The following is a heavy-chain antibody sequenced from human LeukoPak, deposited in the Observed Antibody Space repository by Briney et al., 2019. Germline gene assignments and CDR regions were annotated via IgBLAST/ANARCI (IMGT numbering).Heavy chain of an antibody. V-gene: IGHV3-48*01. CDR3: AREPPRYSSSYHFDY. CDR1: GFTFSDHY. D-gene: IGHD6-6*01. Sequence: GGSLRLSCAASGFTFSDHYMDWVRQAPGKGLEWVSYISSSSSTIYYADSVKGRFTISRDNAKNSLYLQMNSLRAEDTAVYYCAREPPRYSSSYHFDYWGQGTLVTVSS. CDR2: ISSSSSTI. J-gene: IGHJ4*02.